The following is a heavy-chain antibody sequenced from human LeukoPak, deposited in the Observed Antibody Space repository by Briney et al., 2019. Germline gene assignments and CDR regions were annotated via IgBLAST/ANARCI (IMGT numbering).Heavy chain of an antibody. D-gene: IGHD2-15*01. Sequence: ASVKVSCKASGYTFTSYAMHWVRQAPGQRLEWMGWINAGNGNTKYSQKFQGRVTITRDTSASTAYMELSSLRSEDTAVYYCAREEFGAGYCSGGSCYYFDYWGQGTLVTVSS. CDR2: INAGNGNT. CDR3: AREEFGAGYCSGGSCYYFDY. V-gene: IGHV1-3*01. CDR1: GYTFTSYA. J-gene: IGHJ4*02.